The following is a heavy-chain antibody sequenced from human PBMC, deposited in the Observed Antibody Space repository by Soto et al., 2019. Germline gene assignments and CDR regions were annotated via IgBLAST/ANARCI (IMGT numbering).Heavy chain of an antibody. CDR2: INADGTST. V-gene: IGHV3-74*01. D-gene: IGHD3-22*01. Sequence: GGSLRLSCAASGFTFSNSWMHWVRQVSGKGLEWVSRINADGTSTSYADSVKGRFTISRDNAKSTLYLHVNSLIAEDTAVYYCARDLINYYDSSGYYSGFDYWGQGT. CDR3: ARDLINYYDSSGYYSGFDY. J-gene: IGHJ4*02. CDR1: GFTFSNSW.